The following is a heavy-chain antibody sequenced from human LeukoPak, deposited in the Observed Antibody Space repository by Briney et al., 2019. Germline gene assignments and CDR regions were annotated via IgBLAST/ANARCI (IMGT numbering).Heavy chain of an antibody. D-gene: IGHD3-10*01. CDR1: GFTFSTYE. V-gene: IGHV3-23*01. J-gene: IGHJ4*02. Sequence: GGSLRLSCAASGFTFSTYEMNWVRQASGKGLEWVSAISGSGGSTYYADSVKGRFSISRDNSKNTLYMQMNSLRAEDTAVYYCAKNMVGGVIMSSSFDYWGQGTLVTVSS. CDR3: AKNMVGGVIMSSSFDY. CDR2: ISGSGGST.